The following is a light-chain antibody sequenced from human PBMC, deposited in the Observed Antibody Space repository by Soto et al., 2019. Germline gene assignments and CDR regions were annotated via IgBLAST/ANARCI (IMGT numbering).Light chain of an antibody. CDR1: SSDVGAYNF. J-gene: IGLJ1*01. CDR2: NVY. CDR3: SAYTVSRTYV. Sequence: QSVLTQPASVSGSPGQSITISCTGTSSDVGAYNFVSCHQQHPGKAPKLMIYNVYDRPSGISYRFSRSKYGNPDSLTISGLQGEDEADYYCSAYTVSRTYVFGTGPQVTVL. V-gene: IGLV2-14*03.